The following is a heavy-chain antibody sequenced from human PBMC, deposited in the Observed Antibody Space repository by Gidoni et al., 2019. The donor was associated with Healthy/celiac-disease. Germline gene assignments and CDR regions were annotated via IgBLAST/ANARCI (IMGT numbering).Heavy chain of an antibody. J-gene: IGHJ4*02. CDR2: TYYRSKWYN. CDR1: GASVTSTSAA. Sequence: QVQLQQSGPGLVKPSQTTPLPCAISGASVTSTSAAWNWIRQSPSRGLEWLGRTYYRSKWYNDYAVSVKSRITINPDTSKNQFSLQLNSVTPEDTAVYYCARELVTMVRGVIILWGQGTLVTVSS. V-gene: IGHV6-1*01. D-gene: IGHD3-10*01. CDR3: ARELVTMVRGVIIL.